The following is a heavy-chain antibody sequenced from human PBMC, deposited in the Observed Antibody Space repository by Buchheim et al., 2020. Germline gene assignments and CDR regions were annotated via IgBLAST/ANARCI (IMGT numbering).Heavy chain of an antibody. Sequence: EVQLVESGGGLVKPGGSLRLSCAASGFTFSSYAMNWVRQAPGKGLEWVSSISGISNYLYYADSVKGRFTISRDNAKNSLYPQMNSLRADETAVFYCARDGGSLTMLAAFDVWGQGT. V-gene: IGHV3-21*01. CDR2: ISGISNYL. D-gene: IGHD3-10*01. CDR1: GFTFSSYA. CDR3: ARDGGSLTMLAAFDV. J-gene: IGHJ3*01.